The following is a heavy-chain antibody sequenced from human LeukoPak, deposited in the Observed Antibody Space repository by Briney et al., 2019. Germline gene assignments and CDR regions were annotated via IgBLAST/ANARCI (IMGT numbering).Heavy chain of an antibody. Sequence: PGGFLRLSCAASGFTFSSYAMIWVRQAPGKGLEWVANIKQDGSEKYYVDSVKGRFTISRDNAKNSLYLQMNSLRAEDTAVYYCASVSSRFWSDDYYYYYMDVWGKGTTVTVSS. D-gene: IGHD3-3*01. CDR3: ASVSSRFWSDDYYYYYMDV. CDR2: IKQDGSEK. V-gene: IGHV3-7*01. CDR1: GFTFSSYA. J-gene: IGHJ6*03.